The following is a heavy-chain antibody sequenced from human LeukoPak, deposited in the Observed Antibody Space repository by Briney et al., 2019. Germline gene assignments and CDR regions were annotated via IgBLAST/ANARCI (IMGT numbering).Heavy chain of an antibody. J-gene: IGHJ4*02. D-gene: IGHD3-10*01. CDR3: ARSYYPYYFDY. V-gene: IGHV4-34*01. CDR2: INHSGST. Sequence: PSETLSLTCAVYGGSFSGYHWSWIRQPPGKGLEWIGEINHSGSTNYNPSLKSRVTISVDTSKNQFSLKLSSVTAADTAVYYCARSYYPYYFDYWGQGTLVTVSS. CDR1: GGSFSGYH.